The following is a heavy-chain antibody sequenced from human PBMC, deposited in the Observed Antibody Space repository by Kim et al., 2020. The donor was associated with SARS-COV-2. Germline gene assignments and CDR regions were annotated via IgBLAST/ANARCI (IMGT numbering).Heavy chain of an antibody. V-gene: IGHV3-66*01. CDR1: GFTFSTND. D-gene: IGHD1-1*01. CDR2: IFGGGST. Sequence: GGSLRLSCVASGFTFSTNDMTWVRQAPGGGREWASVIFGGGSTYSADTPWRGFSISRENITNTRYLRRNSVRAARTAAYTCARDLQAGLMGSWNYG. J-gene: IGHJ6*01. CDR3: ARDLQAGLMGSWNYG.